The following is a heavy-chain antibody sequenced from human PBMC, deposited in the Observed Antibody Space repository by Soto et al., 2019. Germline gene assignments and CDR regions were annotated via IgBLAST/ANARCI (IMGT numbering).Heavy chain of an antibody. Sequence: QVQLVQSGAEVKKPGSSVKVSCKASGGTFSSYAISWVRQAPGQGLEWMGGIIPIFGTANYAQKFQGRVTITAEESTSTAYMELSSLRSEDTAVYYCAGGYCTNGVCYRERYYYYYYGMDVWGHGTTVTVSS. CDR1: GGTFSSYA. V-gene: IGHV1-69*01. CDR2: IIPIFGTA. D-gene: IGHD2-8*01. CDR3: AGGYCTNGVCYRERYYYYYYGMDV. J-gene: IGHJ6*02.